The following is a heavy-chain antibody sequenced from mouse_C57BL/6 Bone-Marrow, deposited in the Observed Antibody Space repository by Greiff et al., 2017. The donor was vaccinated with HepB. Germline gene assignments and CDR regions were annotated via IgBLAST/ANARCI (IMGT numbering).Heavy chain of an antibody. CDR1: GYTFTSYW. D-gene: IGHD4-1*01. V-gene: IGHV1-64*01. Sequence: QVQLKQPGAELVKPGASVKLSCKASGYTFTSYWMHWVKQRPGQGLEWIGMIHPNSGSTNYNEKFKSKATLTVDKSSSTAYMQLSSLTSEDSAVYYCAGGGTDWYFDVWGTGTTVTVSS. CDR2: IHPNSGST. J-gene: IGHJ1*03. CDR3: AGGGTDWYFDV.